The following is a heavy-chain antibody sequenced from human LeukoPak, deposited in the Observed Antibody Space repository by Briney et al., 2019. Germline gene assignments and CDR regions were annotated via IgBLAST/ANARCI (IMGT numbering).Heavy chain of an antibody. J-gene: IGHJ6*03. Sequence: GGSLRLSCAASGFTFSSYGMHWVRQAPGKGLEWVAFIRYDGSNKYYADSVKGRFTISRDNSKNTLYLQMNSLRAEDTAVYYCARVWYGSGGLYQYYYYINVWGKGTTVTISS. CDR2: IRYDGSNK. D-gene: IGHD3-10*01. V-gene: IGHV3-30*02. CDR1: GFTFSSYG. CDR3: ARVWYGSGGLYQYYYYINV.